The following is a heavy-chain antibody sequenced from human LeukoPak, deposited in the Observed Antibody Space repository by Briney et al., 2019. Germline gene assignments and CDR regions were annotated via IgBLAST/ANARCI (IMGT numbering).Heavy chain of an antibody. V-gene: IGHV3-21*01. CDR2: ICLTGSDR. CDR3: ATETMGRHYDH. D-gene: IGHD1-14*01. Sequence: GGSLRLSCAASGFTFSCCCFNWVRQAPGKGLEWVSSICLTGSDRYYADSVRGRFPISRDNAKNSMYLQMDSLRHEDTAVYYCATETMGRHYDHWGQGTLLTVSS. J-gene: IGHJ4*02. CDR1: GFTFSCCC.